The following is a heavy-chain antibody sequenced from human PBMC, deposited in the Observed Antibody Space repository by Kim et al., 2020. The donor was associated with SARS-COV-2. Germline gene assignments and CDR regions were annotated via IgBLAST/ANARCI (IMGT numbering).Heavy chain of an antibody. CDR2: INIGNGNT. Sequence: ASVKVSCKASGYTFSNNGIDWVRRAPGKRLEWMGWINIGNGNTEYSEKFYDRLTITRDTSASASYLELSRLTSEDSGVYYCARGGPFSGSGSPFDYWGQG. CDR3: ARGGPFSGSGSPFDY. CDR1: GYTFSNNG. V-gene: IGHV1-3*04. J-gene: IGHJ4*02. D-gene: IGHD3-10*01.